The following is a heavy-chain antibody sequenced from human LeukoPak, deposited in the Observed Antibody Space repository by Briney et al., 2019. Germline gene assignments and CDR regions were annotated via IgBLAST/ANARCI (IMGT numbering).Heavy chain of an antibody. CDR1: GFTFSSYA. V-gene: IGHV3-23*01. CDR3: AKPSFVSWWLPRFDY. Sequence: GGSLRLSCAASGFTFSSYAMSWVRQAPGKGLEWVSSISSSGGSTYYADSVKGRFTISRDNSKNTLYLQMNSLRAEDTAVYYCAKPSFVSWWLPRFDYWGQGTLVTVSS. J-gene: IGHJ4*02. D-gene: IGHD2-8*02. CDR2: ISSSGGST.